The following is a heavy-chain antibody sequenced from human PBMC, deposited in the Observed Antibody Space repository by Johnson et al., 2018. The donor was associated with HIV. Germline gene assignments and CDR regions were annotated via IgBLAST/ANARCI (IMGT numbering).Heavy chain of an antibody. J-gene: IGHJ3*02. D-gene: IGHD3-3*01. Sequence: VQLVESGGGVVRPGGSLRLSCAASGFTFDDYGMSWVRQAPGKGLEWVSGINWNGAATGYADSTKGRFTISRDNAKNSLYLQMNSLRAEDTALYYCARSSVFDFWSGFDIWGQGTMVTVSS. CDR3: ARSSVFDFWSGFDI. V-gene: IGHV3-20*04. CDR1: GFTFDDYG. CDR2: INWNGAAT.